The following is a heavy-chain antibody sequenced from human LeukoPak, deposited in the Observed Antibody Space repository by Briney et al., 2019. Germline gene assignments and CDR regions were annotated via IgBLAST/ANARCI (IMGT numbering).Heavy chain of an antibody. V-gene: IGHV3-74*01. Sequence: PGGSLRLSCAASGFTFSNNLMHWVRHGPGKGLVWVSHINSDGNTIRYADSVKGRFTISRDNAKNTLYLQMNSLRAEDTAVYFCARDFSGAIDYWGRGTQVTVSS. CDR2: INSDGNTI. CDR1: GFTFSNNL. J-gene: IGHJ4*02. CDR3: ARDFSGAIDY. D-gene: IGHD3-10*01.